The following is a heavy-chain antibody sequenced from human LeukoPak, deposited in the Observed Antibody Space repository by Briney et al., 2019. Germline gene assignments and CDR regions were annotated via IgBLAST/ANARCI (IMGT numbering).Heavy chain of an antibody. D-gene: IGHD3-22*01. CDR3: ARVGGSHYYDSSGYYLAVRRQAFDI. V-gene: IGHV1-2*02. J-gene: IGHJ3*02. CDR1: GYTFTGYY. CDR2: INPNSGGT. Sequence: ASVKVSCKASGYTFTGYYMHWVRQAPGQGLEWMGWINPNSGGTNYAQKFQGRVTMTRDTSISTAYMELSRLRSDDTAVYYCARVGGSHYYDSSGYYLAVRRQAFDIWGQGTMVTVSS.